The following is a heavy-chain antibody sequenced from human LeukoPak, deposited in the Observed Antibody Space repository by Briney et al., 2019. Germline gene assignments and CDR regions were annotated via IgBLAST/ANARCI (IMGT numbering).Heavy chain of an antibody. CDR2: INNDGST. V-gene: IGHV3-74*01. Sequence: PGGSLGLSCAASGFTFSSSWMHWVRQVPGKGLVSVSRINNDGSTACADSVKGRFTISRDSAKNTLYLQMNSLRAEDTAVYYCVRSRGYFDCWGQGTLVTVSS. CDR1: GFTFSSSW. J-gene: IGHJ4*02. CDR3: VRSRGYFDC.